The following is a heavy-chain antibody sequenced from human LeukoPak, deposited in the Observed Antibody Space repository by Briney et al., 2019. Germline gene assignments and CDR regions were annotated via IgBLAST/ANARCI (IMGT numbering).Heavy chain of an antibody. CDR2: ISSSGSTI. J-gene: IGHJ4*02. D-gene: IGHD6-13*01. CDR1: GFTFSSYE. Sequence: GGSLRLSCAASGFTFSSYEMNWFRQAPGKGLEWVSYISSSGSTIYYADSVKGRFTISRDNAKNSLYLQMNSLRAEDTAVYYCARRYSSSWYSYDYWGQGTLVTVSS. V-gene: IGHV3-48*03. CDR3: ARRYSSSWYSYDY.